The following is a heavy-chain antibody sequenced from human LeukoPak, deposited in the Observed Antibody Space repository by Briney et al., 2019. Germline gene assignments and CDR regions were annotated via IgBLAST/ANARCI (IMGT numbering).Heavy chain of an antibody. D-gene: IGHD6-19*01. CDR1: GYSFTSYW. Sequence: ESLKISCKGSGYSFTSYWIGWVRQMPGKGLEWMGIIYPGDSDTRYSPSFQGQVTISADKSISTAYLQWSSLRSEDTAVYYCARASSGWSFSYYFDYWGQGTLVTVSS. V-gene: IGHV5-51*01. J-gene: IGHJ4*02. CDR2: IYPGDSDT. CDR3: ARASSGWSFSYYFDY.